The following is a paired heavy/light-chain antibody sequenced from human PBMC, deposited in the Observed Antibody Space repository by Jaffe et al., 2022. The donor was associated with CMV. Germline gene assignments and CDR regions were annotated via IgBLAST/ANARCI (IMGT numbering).Light chain of an antibody. V-gene: IGKV4-1*01. Sequence: DIVMTQSPDSLAVSLGERATINCKSSQSILYSSDNKNYLVWYQQKPPQPPRVLIYWASTRESGVPDRFSGSGSGTDFTLTISSLQAEDVAVYYCQQYLNTPFTFGQGTKLEIK. CDR3: QQYLNTPFT. CDR2: WAS. CDR1: QSILYSSDNKNY. J-gene: IGKJ2*01.
Heavy chain of an antibody. D-gene: IGHD3-10*01. CDR2: IYYSGYT. J-gene: IGHJ4*02. V-gene: IGHV4-61*01. Sequence: QVQLQESGPGLVKPSETLSLTCSVSGGSVRSSNYFWSWIRQPPGKGLEWIGYIYYSGYTNYNPSLKSRVTISVDTSKNQFSLRLNSVTAADTAVYYCAREKTRDFYGSESPIGRYYFDFWGQGTLVTVSS. CDR1: GGSVRSSNYF. CDR3: AREKTRDFYGSESPIGRYYFDF.